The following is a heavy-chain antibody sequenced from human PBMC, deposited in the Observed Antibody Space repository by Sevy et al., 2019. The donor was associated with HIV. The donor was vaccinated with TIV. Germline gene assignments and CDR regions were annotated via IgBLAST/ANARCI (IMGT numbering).Heavy chain of an antibody. CDR2: ISSVGRNK. Sequence: GGSLRLSCAASGFTFSRYAMNWVRQAPGKGLEWVAVISSVGRNKYYADSVKARFAISRDNSKNTLYLQMNSLRSEDTALYYCARDKGESSSSFLGELSYWGQGTLVTVSS. CDR1: GFTFSRYA. CDR3: ARDKGESSSSFLGELSY. V-gene: IGHV3-30*09. D-gene: IGHD3-16*02. J-gene: IGHJ4*02.